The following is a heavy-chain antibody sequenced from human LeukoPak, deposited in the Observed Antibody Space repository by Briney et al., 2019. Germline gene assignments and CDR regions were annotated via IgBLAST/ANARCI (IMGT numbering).Heavy chain of an antibody. Sequence: GGSLRLSCAASGFGFSRYGMHWVRQAPGKGLDWVANIKQDGSEKYYVDSVKGRFTISRDNAKNSMYLQMNSLRAEDTAVYYCATSFYGSGLIYYGVDVWGQGTTVTVSS. CDR3: ATSFYGSGLIYYGVDV. CDR1: GFGFSRYG. D-gene: IGHD3-10*01. CDR2: IKQDGSEK. V-gene: IGHV3-7*01. J-gene: IGHJ6*02.